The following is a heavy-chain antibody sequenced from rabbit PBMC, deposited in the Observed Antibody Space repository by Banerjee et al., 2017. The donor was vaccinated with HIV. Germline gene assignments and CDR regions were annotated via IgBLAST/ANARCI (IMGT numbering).Heavy chain of an antibody. CDR3: ARALYTVGDAYALDL. J-gene: IGHJ4*01. Sequence: QEQLVESGGGLVKPGASLTLTCTASGFSFSSSYDICWVRQAPGKGLEWIACIYIASGSTYYANWAKGRFTISKSSSTTVTLQMTSLTAADTATYFCARALYTVGDAYALDLWGQGTLVTVS. CDR1: GFSFSSSYD. D-gene: IGHD6-1*01. V-gene: IGHV1S45*01. CDR2: IYIASGST.